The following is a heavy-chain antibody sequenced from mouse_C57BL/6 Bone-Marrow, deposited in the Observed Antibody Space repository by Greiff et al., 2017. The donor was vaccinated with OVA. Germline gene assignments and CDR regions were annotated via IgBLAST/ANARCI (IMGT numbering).Heavy chain of an antibody. CDR1: GFNIKDDY. D-gene: IGHD2-4*01. J-gene: IGHJ1*03. CDR2: IDPENGDT. V-gene: IGHV14-4*01. Sequence: VQLQQSGAELVRPGASVKLSCTASGFNIKDDYMHWVKQRPEQGLEWIGWIDPENGDTEYASKFQGKATITADTSSNTAYLQLSSLTSEDTAVYYGTTERDYDWYFDVWGTGTTVTVSS. CDR3: TTERDYDWYFDV.